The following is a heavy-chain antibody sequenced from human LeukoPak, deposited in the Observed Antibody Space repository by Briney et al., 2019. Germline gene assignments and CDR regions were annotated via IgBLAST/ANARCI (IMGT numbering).Heavy chain of an antibody. CDR2: MNPNSGNT. CDR3: ARGNNRPDWFDP. D-gene: IGHD1-14*01. CDR1: GYTFTSYD. J-gene: IGHJ5*02. Sequence: ASVKVSCKASGYTFTSYDINWVRQATGQGLEWMGWMNPNSGNTGYAHKFQGRVTMTRNSSISTAYMELSSLRSEDTAVYYWARGNNRPDWFDPWGQGTLVTVSS. V-gene: IGHV1-8*01.